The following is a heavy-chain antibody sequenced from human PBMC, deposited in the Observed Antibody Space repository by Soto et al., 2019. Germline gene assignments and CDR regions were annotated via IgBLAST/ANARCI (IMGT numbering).Heavy chain of an antibody. D-gene: IGHD5-12*01. CDR1: GYTFTSYY. CDR2: INPSGGST. V-gene: IGHV1-46*01. J-gene: IGHJ5*02. Sequence: QVQLVQSGAEVKKPGASVKVSCKASGYTFTSYYMHWVRQAPGQGLEWMGIINPSGGSTSYAQKFQGRVTMTRDTSTSTVYMELSSLRSEDTAVYYCARGAGGFEYSGYPGNWFDPWGQGTLVTVSS. CDR3: ARGAGGFEYSGYPGNWFDP.